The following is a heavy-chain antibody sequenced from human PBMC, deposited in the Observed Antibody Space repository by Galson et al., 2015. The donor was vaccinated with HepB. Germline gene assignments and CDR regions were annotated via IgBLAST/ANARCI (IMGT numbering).Heavy chain of an antibody. CDR3: ARAGSSGQSYTYDAFDI. D-gene: IGHD3-22*01. CDR1: GYTFTSYY. V-gene: IGHV1-46*01. Sequence: SVKVSCKASGYTFTSYYMHWVRQAPGQGLEWMGIINPSGGSTSYAQKFQGRVTMTRDTSTSTVYMELSSLRSEDTAVYYCARAGSSGQSYTYDAFDIWGQGTMVTVSS. CDR2: INPSGGST. J-gene: IGHJ3*02.